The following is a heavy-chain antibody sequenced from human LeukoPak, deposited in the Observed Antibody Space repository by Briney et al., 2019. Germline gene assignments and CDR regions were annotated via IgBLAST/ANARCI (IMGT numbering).Heavy chain of an antibody. D-gene: IGHD1-20*01. CDR2: IRSDGTNK. J-gene: IGHJ5*02. CDR3: AKDSYNWNQGPFDP. Sequence: PGGSLRLSCAASGFTFSAYGIHWVRQSPGRGLEWVAFIRSDGTNKYYSDSVKGRFTISRDITQNTVYLQMNRLRPEDTAVYHCAKDSYNWNQGPFDPWGQGTLVTVSS. CDR1: GFTFSAYG. V-gene: IGHV3-30*02.